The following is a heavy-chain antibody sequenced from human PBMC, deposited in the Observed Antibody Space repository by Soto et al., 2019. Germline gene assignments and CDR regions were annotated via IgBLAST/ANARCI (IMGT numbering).Heavy chain of an antibody. CDR2: IYYSGST. D-gene: IGHD4-17*01. Sequence: SETLSLTCTVSGGSISSYYWSWIRQPPGKGLEWIGYIYYSGSTNYNPSLKSRVTISVDTSKNQFSLKLSSVTAADTAVYYCAREFSAYGDSYFDYWGQGTLVTVSS. CDR3: AREFSAYGDSYFDY. V-gene: IGHV4-59*01. CDR1: GGSISSYY. J-gene: IGHJ4*02.